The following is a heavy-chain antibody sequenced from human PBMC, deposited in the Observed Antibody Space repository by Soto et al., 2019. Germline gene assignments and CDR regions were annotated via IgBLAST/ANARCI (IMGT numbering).Heavy chain of an antibody. D-gene: IGHD6-19*01. V-gene: IGHV4-34*01. CDR1: GGSFTGYY. CDR3: ARRGYSSGWYPS. CDR2: INHSGST. Sequence: QVQLQQWGAGLLKPSETLSLTCAVYGGSFTGYYWSWIRQPPGKGLEWIGEINHSGSTNYNPSLKSRXXIXGXXSKNQFSLWLNSVTGADTAVYYCARRGYSSGWYPSWGQGTLVTVSS. J-gene: IGHJ4*02.